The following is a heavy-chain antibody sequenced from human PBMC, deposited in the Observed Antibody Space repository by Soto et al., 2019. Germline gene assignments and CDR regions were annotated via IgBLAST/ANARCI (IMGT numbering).Heavy chain of an antibody. CDR1: VGSLNSDGLY. CDR3: ARLASYGSGSYPEY. V-gene: IGHV4-39*01. CDR2: VSLRGHP. D-gene: IGHD3-10*01. J-gene: IGHJ4*02. Sequence: QLQLQESGPGLVRPSETLSLTCSVSVGSLNSDGLYWAWIHQPPGAGLEWLATVSLRGHPYYNAPLQGRVHVSAETSNNPISLKLTPGTAADTAVDYCARLASYGSGSYPEYWGQGTLVTVSS.